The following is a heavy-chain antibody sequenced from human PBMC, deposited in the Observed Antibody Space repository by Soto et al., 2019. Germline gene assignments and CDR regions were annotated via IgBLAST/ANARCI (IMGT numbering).Heavy chain of an antibody. Sequence: EVQLLESGGGLVQPGGSLRLSCGASGYTFSNYAMSWVRQAPGKGLEWVSSISGSGGTIYYADSVKGRFTISRDNSKDTLYLQMNTLRAEDTAVYYCAKVREAGTNRTFDYWGQGTLVTVSS. CDR2: ISGSGGTI. CDR3: AKVREAGTNRTFDY. V-gene: IGHV3-23*01. D-gene: IGHD1-1*01. CDR1: GYTFSNYA. J-gene: IGHJ4*02.